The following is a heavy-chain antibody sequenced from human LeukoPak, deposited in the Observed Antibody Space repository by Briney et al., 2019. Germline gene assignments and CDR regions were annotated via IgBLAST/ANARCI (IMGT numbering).Heavy chain of an antibody. J-gene: IGHJ4*02. Sequence: PGRSLRLSCAASGFTFSTYTMNWVRQAPGKGLEWVSSISSSSNYIYYADSVKGRFTISRDNAKNSLYLQMNSLRAEDTAVYYCARDDSSGYYYRVLGYWGQGTLVTVSS. D-gene: IGHD3-22*01. CDR2: ISSSSNYI. CDR3: ARDDSSGYYYRVLGY. V-gene: IGHV3-21*01. CDR1: GFTFSTYT.